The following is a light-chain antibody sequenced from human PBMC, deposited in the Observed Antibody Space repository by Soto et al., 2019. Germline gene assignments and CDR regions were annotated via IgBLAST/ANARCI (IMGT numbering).Light chain of an antibody. Sequence: NVLTNSPCALSLKQRERATLSCRASQSVGRNYLAWFQQKSGQAPRLVIYGASSRAAGIPDRLSGSGSRTDFTLTISRLEPEDFAVYYCQQYATSPITFCQGTRLEIK. J-gene: IGKJ5*01. CDR1: QSVGRNY. CDR3: QQYATSPIT. CDR2: GAS. V-gene: IGKV3-20*01.